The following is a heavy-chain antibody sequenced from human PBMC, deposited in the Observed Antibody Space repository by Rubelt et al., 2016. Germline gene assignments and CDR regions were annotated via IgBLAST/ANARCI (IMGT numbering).Heavy chain of an antibody. CDR1: GDSLSSNSAA. D-gene: IGHD1-1*01. V-gene: IGHV6-1*01. CDR3: ATQQNGY. J-gene: IGHJ4*02. Sequence: QVQLHQSGPGLVKPSQTLSLTCAISGDSLSSNSAAWNWIRQSPSRGLEWLGRTYYRSKWYIDYAVSVKGRITIKPNTSKNQFSLLLNSVTPEDTAGYYCATQQNGYWGQGTLVTVSS. CDR2: TYYRSKWYI.